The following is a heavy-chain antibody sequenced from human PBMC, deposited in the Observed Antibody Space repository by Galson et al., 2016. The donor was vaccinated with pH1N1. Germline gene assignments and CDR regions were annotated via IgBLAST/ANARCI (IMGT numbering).Heavy chain of an antibody. J-gene: IGHJ4*02. D-gene: IGHD6-6*01. CDR1: GFSFTTTGVS. CDR3: AHGPYSSSSVVDWGY. Sequence: LVKPTQTLTLTCTFSGFSFTTTGVSVGWIRQPPGKAREWLAVIYWDGDKRYSPSLENRVTIAQVTSKNQVVLTVSNMSPGDTATSYCAHGPYSSSSVVDWGYWGQGTPVSVSP. CDR2: IYWDGDK. V-gene: IGHV2-5*02.